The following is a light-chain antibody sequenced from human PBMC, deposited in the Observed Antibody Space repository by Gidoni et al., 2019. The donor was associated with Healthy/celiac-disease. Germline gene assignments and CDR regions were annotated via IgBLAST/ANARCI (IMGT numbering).Light chain of an antibody. CDR2: GAS. CDR3: QQYNNWPRT. Sequence: EIVMTQSQATLSVSPGERATLSCRASQGVSSNLAWYQQKPGQAPRLRIYGASTRATGIPARFSGSGSGTEFTLTISSLQSEDFAVYYCQQYNNWPRTFGQGTKVEIK. V-gene: IGKV3-15*01. CDR1: QGVSSN. J-gene: IGKJ1*01.